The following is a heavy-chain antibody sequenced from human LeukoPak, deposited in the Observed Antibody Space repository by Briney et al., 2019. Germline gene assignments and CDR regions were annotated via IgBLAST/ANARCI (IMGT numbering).Heavy chain of an antibody. CDR3: ARGSSSWPKYYFDY. CDR1: GYTFTGYY. V-gene: IGHV1-2*02. J-gene: IGHJ4*02. Sequence: ASVKVSCKASGYTFTGYYMHWVRQAPGQGLEWMGWINPNRGGTNYAQKFQGRVTMTRDTSISTAYMELSRLRTDDTAVYYCARGSSSWPKYYFDYWGQGTLVTVSS. CDR2: INPNRGGT. D-gene: IGHD6-13*01.